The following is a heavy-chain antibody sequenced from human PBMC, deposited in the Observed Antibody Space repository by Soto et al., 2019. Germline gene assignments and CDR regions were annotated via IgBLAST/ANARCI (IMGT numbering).Heavy chain of an antibody. Sequence: SETLSLTCTVSDDSIYTYYWSWIRQPAGKGLEWIGRIYTNGSTNSKPSLRSRLTMSVDRSKHQLSLKLSSVTAADTAVYYCARDRTVDYVDYYFDYWGRGTLVTVSS. CDR3: ARDRTVDYVDYYFDY. CDR1: DDSIYTYY. D-gene: IGHD4-17*01. CDR2: IYTNGST. J-gene: IGHJ4*02. V-gene: IGHV4-4*07.